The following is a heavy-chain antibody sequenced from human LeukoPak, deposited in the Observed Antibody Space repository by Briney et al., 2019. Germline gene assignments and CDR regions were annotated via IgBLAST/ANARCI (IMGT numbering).Heavy chain of an antibody. D-gene: IGHD3-22*01. CDR1: GGTFSSYA. Sequence: SVKVSCKASGGTFSSYAISWVRQAPGQGLEWMGRIIPILGIANYAQKFQGRVTITADKSTSTAYMELSSLRSEDTAVYYCARDRVHYYDSSGYYYDYWGQGTLVTVSS. CDR3: ARDRVHYYDSSGYYYDY. J-gene: IGHJ4*02. V-gene: IGHV1-69*04. CDR2: IIPILGIA.